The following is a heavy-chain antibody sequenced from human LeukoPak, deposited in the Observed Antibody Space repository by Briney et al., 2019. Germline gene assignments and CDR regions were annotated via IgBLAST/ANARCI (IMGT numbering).Heavy chain of an antibody. CDR1: GYTFTSYG. J-gene: IGHJ5*02. CDR2: ISAYNGNT. Sequence: ASVKVSCKASGYTFTSYGISWVRQAPGQGLEWMGWISAYNGNTNYAQKLQGRVTMTTDTSTSTAYMELRSLRSDDTAVYYCARDPGEYQLLRMVTGVTMVRGVHNWFDPWGQGTLVTVSS. V-gene: IGHV1-18*01. D-gene: IGHD3-10*01. CDR3: ARDPGEYQLLRMVTGVTMVRGVHNWFDP.